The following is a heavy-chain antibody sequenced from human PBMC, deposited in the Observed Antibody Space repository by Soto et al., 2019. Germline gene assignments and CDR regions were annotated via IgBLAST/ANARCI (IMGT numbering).Heavy chain of an antibody. V-gene: IGHV4-38-2*01. CDR3: ARGRGSSGCFDY. J-gene: IGHJ4*02. Sequence: SETLSLTCAVSGYSISSGYYWGWIRQPPGKGLECIWSIYHSGSTYYNPSLKSRVTISVDTSKNQFALKLSSVTAANTAVYYCARGRGSSGCFDYWGQGTLVTVSS. D-gene: IGHD6-19*01. CDR1: GYSISSGYY. CDR2: IYHSGST.